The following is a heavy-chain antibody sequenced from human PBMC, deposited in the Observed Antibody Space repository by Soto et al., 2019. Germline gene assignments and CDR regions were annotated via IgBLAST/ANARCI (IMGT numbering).Heavy chain of an antibody. Sequence: ASVKVSCKASGYTFTGYYMHWVRQAPGQGLEWMGWINPNSGGTNYAQKFQGRATMTRDTSISTAYMELSRLRSDDTAVYYCARDRAVAGTIAYYYYGMDVWGQGTTVTVSS. J-gene: IGHJ6*02. V-gene: IGHV1-2*02. D-gene: IGHD6-19*01. CDR1: GYTFTGYY. CDR3: ARDRAVAGTIAYYYYGMDV. CDR2: INPNSGGT.